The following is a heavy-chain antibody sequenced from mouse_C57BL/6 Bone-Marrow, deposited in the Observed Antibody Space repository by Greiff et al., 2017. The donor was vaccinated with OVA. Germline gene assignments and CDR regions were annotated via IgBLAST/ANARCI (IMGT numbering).Heavy chain of an antibody. J-gene: IGHJ4*01. CDR1: GYTFTSYT. V-gene: IGHV1-4*01. CDR3: ARKFPFYYAMDY. Sequence: VQGVESGAELARPGASVKMSCKASGYTFTSYTMHWVKQRPGQGLEWIGYINPSSGYTKYNQKFKDKATLTADKSSSTAYMQLSSLTSEDSAVYYCARKFPFYYAMDYWGQGTSVTVSS. CDR2: INPSSGYT.